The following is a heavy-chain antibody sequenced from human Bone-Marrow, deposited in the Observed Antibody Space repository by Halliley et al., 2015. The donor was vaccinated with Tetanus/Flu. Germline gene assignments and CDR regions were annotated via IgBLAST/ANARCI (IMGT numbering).Heavy chain of an antibody. J-gene: IGHJ4*02. V-gene: IGHV4-4*02. CDR2: IHHSGGT. Sequence: TLSLTCAASGDSISSHDWWSWVRQSPGKGLEWIGEIHHSGGTNLNPSLKSRVTISVDKSKNQFSLKVSSVTAADTALYYCTRNGYYTLDYWGRGALVTVSS. CDR3: TRNGYYTLDY. CDR1: GDSISSHDW. D-gene: IGHD3-3*01.